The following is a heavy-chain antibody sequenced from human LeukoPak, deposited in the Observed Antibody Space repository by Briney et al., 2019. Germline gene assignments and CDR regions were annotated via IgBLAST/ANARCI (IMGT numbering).Heavy chain of an antibody. CDR1: GFTFSSHG. CDR3: AKATYESSGYRYDY. CDR2: ISYDGIDK. Sequence: GGSLRLSCAASGFTFSSHGMHWVRQAPGKGLEWGAVISYDGIDKYYAASVQGRFTISRDNSKNTLYLQMNSLRVEDTAVYYCAKATYESSGYRYDYWGQGTLVTASS. V-gene: IGHV3-30*18. J-gene: IGHJ4*02. D-gene: IGHD3-22*01.